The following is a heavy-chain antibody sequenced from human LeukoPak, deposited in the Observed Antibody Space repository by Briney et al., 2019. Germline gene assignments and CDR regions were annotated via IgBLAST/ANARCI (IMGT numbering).Heavy chain of an antibody. CDR2: IWYDGSNK. CDR3: ARDHYDILTGYYENYYYYGMDV. Sequence: GGSLRLSCAASGFTFSSYGMHWVRQAPGKGLEWVAVIWYDGSNKYYADSVKGRFTISRDNSKNTLYLQMNSLRAEDTAVYYCARDHYDILTGYYENYYYYGMDVWGQGTTVNVSS. CDR1: GFTFSSYG. J-gene: IGHJ6*02. V-gene: IGHV3-33*01. D-gene: IGHD3-9*01.